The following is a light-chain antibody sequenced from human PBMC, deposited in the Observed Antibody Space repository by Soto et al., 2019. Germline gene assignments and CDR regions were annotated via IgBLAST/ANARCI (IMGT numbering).Light chain of an antibody. V-gene: IGLV2-23*01. CDR3: CSYAGSSTPYV. J-gene: IGLJ1*01. CDR1: SSDVGSYNP. Sequence: QSALTQPASVSGSPGQSITISCTGTSSDVGSYNPVSWYQQHPGKAPKVMIYEGSKRPSGVSNRFSGSKSGNTASLTISGLQAEDEADYYCCSYAGSSTPYVFGTGTKLTVL. CDR2: EGS.